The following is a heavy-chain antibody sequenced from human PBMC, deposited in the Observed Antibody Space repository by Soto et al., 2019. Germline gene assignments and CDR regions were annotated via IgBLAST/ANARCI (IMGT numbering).Heavy chain of an antibody. V-gene: IGHV1-2*04. Sequence: QGLEWMGWINPNSGGTNYAQKFQGWVTMTRDTSISTAYMELSRLRSDDTAVYYCARDLDRQIGYTVVMDFLRKGSTVTGFS. CDR3: ARDLDRQIGYTVVMDF. CDR2: INPNSGGT. D-gene: IGHD3-16*02. J-gene: IGHJ6*04.